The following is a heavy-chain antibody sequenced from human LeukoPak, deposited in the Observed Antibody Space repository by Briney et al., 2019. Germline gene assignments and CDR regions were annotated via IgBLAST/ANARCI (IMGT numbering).Heavy chain of an antibody. J-gene: IGHJ4*02. Sequence: TGGSLRLSCAASGFTFSYYSMNWVRQAPGRGLEWVSYISSSGSTIYYADSVKGRFTISRDNAKNSLYLQMNSLRAEDTAVYYCARAGLRFLEWSERGRDFDYWGQGTLVTVSS. D-gene: IGHD3-3*01. V-gene: IGHV3-48*04. CDR2: ISSSGSTI. CDR1: GFTFSYYS. CDR3: ARAGLRFLEWSERGRDFDY.